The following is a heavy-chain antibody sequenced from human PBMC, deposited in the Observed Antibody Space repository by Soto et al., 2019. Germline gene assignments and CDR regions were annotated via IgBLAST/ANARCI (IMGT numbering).Heavy chain of an antibody. CDR2: TYYRSKWYN. D-gene: IGHD2-15*01. V-gene: IGHV6-1*01. CDR3: ARDLMVDCSGGSCYSWGYYYYGMDV. Sequence: SQTLSLTCAISGDSVSSNSAAWNWIRQSPSRGLEWLGRTYYRSKWYNDYAVSVKSRITINPDTSKNQFSLQLNSVTPEDTAVYYCARDLMVDCSGGSCYSWGYYYYGMDVWGQGTTVTVSS. CDR1: GDSVSSNSAA. J-gene: IGHJ6*02.